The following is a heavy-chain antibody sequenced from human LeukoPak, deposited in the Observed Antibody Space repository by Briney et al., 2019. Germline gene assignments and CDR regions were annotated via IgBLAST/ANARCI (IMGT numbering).Heavy chain of an antibody. J-gene: IGHJ4*02. CDR3: AGHEYGGYGDSRGYFHH. CDR1: GGSFSGYY. CDR2: INHSGST. D-gene: IGHD5-12*01. V-gene: IGHV4-34*01. Sequence: SETLSLTCAVYGGSFSGYYWSWIRQPPGKGLEWMGEINHSGSTNYNPSLMSRGTITVDTTKNQLFLQLSYVTAADAAVEYCAGHEYGGYGDSRGYFHHWGQGTLVTVSS.